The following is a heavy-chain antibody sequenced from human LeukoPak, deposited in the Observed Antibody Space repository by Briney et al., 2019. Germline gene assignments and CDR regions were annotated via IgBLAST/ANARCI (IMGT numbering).Heavy chain of an antibody. V-gene: IGHV3-49*03. Sequence: PGGSLRLSCTASGFTFSDYAMSWFRQAPGKGLEWVGFIRNKAYGGTAEYAASVKGRFTISRDDSKTIAYLQMNSLKTEDTAVYYCTREKRYFDWFQADYWGQGTLSPSPQ. CDR1: GFTFSDYA. J-gene: IGHJ4*02. CDR2: IRNKAYGGTA. D-gene: IGHD3-9*01. CDR3: TREKRYFDWFQADY.